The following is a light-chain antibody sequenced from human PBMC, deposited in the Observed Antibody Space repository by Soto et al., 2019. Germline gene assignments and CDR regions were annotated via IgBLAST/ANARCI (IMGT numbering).Light chain of an antibody. Sequence: QSALTQPASVSGSPGQSITISCTGTSSDVGSYNLVSWYQHHPGKAPKLIIYEGSKRPSGGSYRFSGSKSGNTASLTISALQAEDEGDYCCCSYAGSNTLVFGTGTKVTVL. CDR3: CSYAGSNTLV. V-gene: IGLV2-23*01. CDR2: EGS. J-gene: IGLJ1*01. CDR1: SSDVGSYNL.